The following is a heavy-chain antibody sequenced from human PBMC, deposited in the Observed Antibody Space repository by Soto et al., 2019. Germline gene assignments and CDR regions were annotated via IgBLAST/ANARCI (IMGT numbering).Heavy chain of an antibody. D-gene: IGHD2-2*01. CDR1: GFTFSSYS. J-gene: IGHJ6*02. CDR3: ARDRNIVVVPAAPYYYYYGMDV. Sequence: PGGSLRLSCAASGFTFSSYSMNWVRQAPGKGLEWVSSTSSSSSYIYYADSVRGRFTISRDNAKNSLYLQMNSLRAEDTAVYYCARDRNIVVVPAAPYYYYYGMDVWGQGTTVTVSS. CDR2: TSSSSSYI. V-gene: IGHV3-21*01.